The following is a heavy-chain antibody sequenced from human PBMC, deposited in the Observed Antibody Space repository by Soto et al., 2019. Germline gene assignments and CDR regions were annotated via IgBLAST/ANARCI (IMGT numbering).Heavy chain of an antibody. CDR3: ARIRDLGPDFDWFLDY. D-gene: IGHD3-9*01. CDR2: ISSSSSYI. CDR1: GFTFSSYS. Sequence: GSLRLSCAASGFTFSSYSMNWVRQAPGKGLEWVPSISSSSSYIYYADSVKGRFTISRDNAKNSLYLQMNSLRAEDTAVYYCARIRDLGPDFDWFLDYWGQGTLVTVSS. J-gene: IGHJ4*02. V-gene: IGHV3-21*01.